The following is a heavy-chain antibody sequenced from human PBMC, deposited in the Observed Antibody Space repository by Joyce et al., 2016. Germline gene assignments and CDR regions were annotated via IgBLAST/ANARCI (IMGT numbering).Heavy chain of an antibody. CDR2: ISYDGTNK. Sequence: QVQLVESGGGVVQPGRSLTLSCAASGFVFDDYSMHWVGPAPGKGLEWVAGISYDGTNKEYADSVKSRFAISRDNSKNKVYLQMSRLRTDDTAVYFCPPLSVDATVTPFDFWGQGTLVTVSS. J-gene: IGHJ5*01. D-gene: IGHD2-21*02. CDR1: GFVFDDYS. CDR3: PPLSVDATVTPFDF. V-gene: IGHV3-30*09.